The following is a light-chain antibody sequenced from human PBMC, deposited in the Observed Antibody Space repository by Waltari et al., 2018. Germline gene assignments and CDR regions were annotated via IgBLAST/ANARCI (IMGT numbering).Light chain of an antibody. V-gene: IGKV1-27*01. CDR2: AAS. CDR3: QKYNDVPQP. CDR1: QDINNH. Sequence: DIQMTQSPSSLSASVGDRVTITCRASQDINNHLAWYQRKPGKLPQLLIYAASTLHSGVPPRFSGSRSGTEFTLTISSLQPEDFATYYRQKYNDVPQPFGGGTKVEIK. J-gene: IGKJ4*01.